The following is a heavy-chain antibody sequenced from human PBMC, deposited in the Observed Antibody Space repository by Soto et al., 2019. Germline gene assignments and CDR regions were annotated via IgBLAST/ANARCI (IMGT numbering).Heavy chain of an antibody. J-gene: IGHJ4*02. Sequence: QVQLVESGGGVVQPGTSLRLSCAASGFTFTNYVMHWVRQAPGRGLEWVAVIWYDGSHAAYADSVKGRFTISRDNSRNXXYXXXSSXXXXDTALYXXXXXXXXXXXXXXXXXDXGFDSWGQGTLVTVSS. CDR1: GFTFTNYV. CDR2: IWYDGSHA. V-gene: IGHV3-33*01. CDR3: XXXXXXXXXXXXXXXDXGFDS.